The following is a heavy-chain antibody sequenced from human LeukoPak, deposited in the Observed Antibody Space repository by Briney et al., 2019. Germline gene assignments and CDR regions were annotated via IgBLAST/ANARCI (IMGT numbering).Heavy chain of an antibody. J-gene: IGHJ4*02. CDR3: ARDRTRTGYSSGWYHDY. CDR1: GYIFTKYV. V-gene: IGHV1-3*01. D-gene: IGHD6-19*01. Sequence: GASVKVSCKASGYIFTKYVVHWVRQAPGQRPEWMGWIKAGNGDTKYSQNFQDRLTITRDTSASTAYMELSRLRSDDTAVYYCARDRTRTGYSSGWYHDYWGQGTLVTVSS. CDR2: IKAGNGDT.